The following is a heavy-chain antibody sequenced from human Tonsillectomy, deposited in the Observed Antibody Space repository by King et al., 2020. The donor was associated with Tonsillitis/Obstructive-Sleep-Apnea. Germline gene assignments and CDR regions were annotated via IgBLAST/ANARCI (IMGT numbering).Heavy chain of an antibody. V-gene: IGHV1-69*09. J-gene: IGHJ4*02. CDR1: GGTFSSYA. CDR3: ATPPDYYGSGRLDY. CDR2: IIPILGIA. D-gene: IGHD3-10*01. Sequence: VQLVQSGAEVKKPGSSVKVSCKASGGTFSSYAISWVRQAPGQGLEWMGRIIPILGIANYAQKFQGRVTITADKSTSTAYMELSSLRSEDTAVYYCATPPDYYGSGRLDYWGQGTLVTVSS.